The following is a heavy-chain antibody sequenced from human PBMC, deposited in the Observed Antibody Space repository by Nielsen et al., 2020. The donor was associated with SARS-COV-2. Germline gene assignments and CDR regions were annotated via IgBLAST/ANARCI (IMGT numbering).Heavy chain of an antibody. CDR2: ISYDGSNK. Sequence: GGSLRLSCAASGFNFRSYAMHWVRQAPGKGLEWVAVISYDGSNKYYADSVKGRFTISRDNSKNTLYLQMNSLRAEDTAVYYCARGNGWGSYFDYWGQGTLVTVSS. V-gene: IGHV3-30-3*01. CDR3: ARGNGWGSYFDY. CDR1: GFNFRSYA. D-gene: IGHD7-27*01. J-gene: IGHJ4*02.